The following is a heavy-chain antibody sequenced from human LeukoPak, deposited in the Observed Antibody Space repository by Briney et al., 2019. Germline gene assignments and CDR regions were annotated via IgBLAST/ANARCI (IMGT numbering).Heavy chain of an antibody. J-gene: IGHJ4*02. V-gene: IGHV3-48*01. CDR1: GFTFSSYS. Sequence: GGSLRLSCAASGFTFSSYSMNWVRQAPGKGLEWVSYISSSSSTIYYADSVKGRFTISRDNAKNSLYLQMNSLRAEDTAVYYCARKAFYYGSGSYTFDYWGQGTLVTVSS. CDR2: ISSSSSTI. D-gene: IGHD3-10*01. CDR3: ARKAFYYGSGSYTFDY.